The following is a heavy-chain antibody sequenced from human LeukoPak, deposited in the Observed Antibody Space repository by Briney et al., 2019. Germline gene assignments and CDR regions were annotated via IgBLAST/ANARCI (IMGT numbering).Heavy chain of an antibody. V-gene: IGHV5-51*03. J-gene: IGHJ4*02. CDR1: GYSFTSYR. Sequence: PGDPLKISCKGSGYSFTSYRIRCPRQMPGKALEWMGIIYPGDSDTRYSPSFQGQVTISADKSIITAYLQWSSLKASDTAMYYCARRGAVYDILTGYYPPYFDYWGQGTLVTVSS. D-gene: IGHD3-9*01. CDR3: ARRGAVYDILTGYYPPYFDY. CDR2: IYPGDSDT.